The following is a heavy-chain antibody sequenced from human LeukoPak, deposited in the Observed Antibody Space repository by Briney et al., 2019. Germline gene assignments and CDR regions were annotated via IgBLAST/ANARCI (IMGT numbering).Heavy chain of an antibody. CDR3: AKDKEIQLWFFDY. J-gene: IGHJ4*02. D-gene: IGHD5-18*01. V-gene: IGHV3-23*01. CDR1: GFTFSSYA. CDR2: ISGSGGST. Sequence: TGGSLRLSCAASGFTFSSYAMSWVRQAPGKGLEWVSAISGSGGSTYYADSVKGRFTISRDNSKNTLYLQMNSLRAEDTAVYYCAKDKEIQLWFFDYWGQGTLVTVSS.